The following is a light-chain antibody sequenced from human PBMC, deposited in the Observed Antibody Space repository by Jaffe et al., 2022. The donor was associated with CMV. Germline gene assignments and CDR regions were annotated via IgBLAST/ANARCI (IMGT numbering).Light chain of an antibody. V-gene: IGLV3-19*01. CDR2: SNN. CDR1: SLRTYY. J-gene: IGLJ2*01. Sequence: SSELTQDPAVSVALGQTVRITCQGDSLRTYYASWYQQKPGQAPVLVIYSNNGRPSGIPDRFSGSRSGSTASLTITGAQAEDEADYYCNCRDSSGDHLVFGGGTKLTVL. CDR3: NCRDSSGDHLV.